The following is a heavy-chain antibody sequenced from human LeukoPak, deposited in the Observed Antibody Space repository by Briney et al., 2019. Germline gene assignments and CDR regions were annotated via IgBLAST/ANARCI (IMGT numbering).Heavy chain of an antibody. J-gene: IGHJ6*02. D-gene: IGHD6-19*01. CDR2: ISSSSSTI. CDR1: GFTFSSYS. Sequence: GGSLRLSCAASGFTFSSYSMNWVRQAPGKGLEWVSYISSSSSTIYYADSVKGRFTISRDNAKNSLYLQMNSLRAEDTAVYYCARDELNLSGWYYYYGMDVWGQGTTVTVSS. V-gene: IGHV3-48*04. CDR3: ARDELNLSGWYYYYGMDV.